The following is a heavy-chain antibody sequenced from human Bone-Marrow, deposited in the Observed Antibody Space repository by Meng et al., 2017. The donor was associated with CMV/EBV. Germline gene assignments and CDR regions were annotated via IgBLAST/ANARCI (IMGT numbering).Heavy chain of an antibody. CDR2: IYTAGST. Sequence: GGSLKISCAASGITVSSNYINWIRQAPGKGLEWVSVIYTAGSTYYADSMKGRFTVSRDNSKNAVYLQVNTLRAEYTAIYYCAMARPGRVWAMDVWGQGSTVTVSS. J-gene: IGHJ6*02. V-gene: IGHV3-53*01. D-gene: IGHD1-26*01. CDR3: AMARPGRVWAMDV. CDR1: GITVSSNY.